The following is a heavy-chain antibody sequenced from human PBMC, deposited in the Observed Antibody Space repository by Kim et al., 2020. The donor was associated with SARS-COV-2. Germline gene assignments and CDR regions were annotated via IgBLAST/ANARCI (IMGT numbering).Heavy chain of an antibody. CDR1: GFTFSSYE. D-gene: IGHD3-10*01. CDR3: ARDGPYYYGSGSYYNYVPRVAFDI. Sequence: GGSLRLSCAASGFTFSSYEMNWVRQAPGKGLEWVSYISSSGSTIYYADSVKGRFTISRDNAKNSLYLQMNSLRAEDTAVYYCARDGPYYYGSGSYYNYVPRVAFDIWGQGTMDTVSS. CDR2: ISSSGSTI. J-gene: IGHJ3*02. V-gene: IGHV3-48*03.